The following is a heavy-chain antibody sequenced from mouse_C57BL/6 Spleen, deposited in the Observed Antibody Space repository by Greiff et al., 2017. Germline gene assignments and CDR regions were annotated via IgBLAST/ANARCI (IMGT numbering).Heavy chain of an antibody. CDR1: GFTFSDYG. Sequence: EVKVVESGGGLVKPGGSLKLSCAASGFTFSDYGMHWVRQAPEKGLEWVAYISSGSSTIYYADTVKGRFTISRDNAKNTLFLQMTSLRSEDTAMYYCARSLFYYSNDGGYYFGYWGKGTTLTVSS. CDR3: ARSLFYYSNDGGYYFGY. D-gene: IGHD2-5*01. CDR2: ISSGSSTI. J-gene: IGHJ2*01. V-gene: IGHV5-17*01.